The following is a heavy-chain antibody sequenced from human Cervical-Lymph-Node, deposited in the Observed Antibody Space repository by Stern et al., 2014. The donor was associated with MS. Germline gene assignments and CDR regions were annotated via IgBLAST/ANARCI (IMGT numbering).Heavy chain of an antibody. J-gene: IGHJ6*02. Sequence: QLQLQESGPRLVKPSETLSLTCSVSGGSISNYYWTWIRQSPGRGLEWVGYIYHTGSTKYNPSLNSRVIISLDTSRSEFSLRLSSVTAADTAVYYCARDAGYYDDIGNYYYEGMDVWGQGTTVTVSS. CDR3: ARDAGYYDDIGNYYYEGMDV. D-gene: IGHD3-9*01. CDR1: GGSISNYY. CDR2: IYHTGST. V-gene: IGHV4-59*01.